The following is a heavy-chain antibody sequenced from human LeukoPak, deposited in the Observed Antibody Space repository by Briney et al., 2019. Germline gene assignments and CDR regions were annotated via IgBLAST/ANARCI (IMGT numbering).Heavy chain of an antibody. CDR2: VNPDTGNT. CDR3: ARRGLVAGIYDLVYGFDI. J-gene: IGHJ3*02. Sequence: ASVKVSCKAAGYSFTTFHINGVRQAPGQGPEWMGWVNPDTGNTVFAQNFQGRVTITQNNPVTTVYMELSSLNSEDTAVYYCARRGLVAGIYDLVYGFDIWGQGTMVTVSS. D-gene: IGHD3/OR15-3a*01. V-gene: IGHV1-8*03. CDR1: GYSFTTFH.